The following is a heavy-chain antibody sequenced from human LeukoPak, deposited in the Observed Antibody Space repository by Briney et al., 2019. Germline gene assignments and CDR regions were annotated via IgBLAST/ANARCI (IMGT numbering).Heavy chain of an antibody. CDR3: ARGTSYSSYSSYDH. Sequence: SQTLSITCAISGDSVSSNSAAWHWIRQSPSRGLEWLGRTYYRSKWYSDYGVSVKSRITVTPDTSKNQFSLHLNSVTPEDTAVYYCARGTSYSSYSSYDHWGQGTLVTVSS. D-gene: IGHD6-19*01. CDR1: GDSVSSNSAA. CDR2: TYYRSKWYS. J-gene: IGHJ4*02. V-gene: IGHV6-1*01.